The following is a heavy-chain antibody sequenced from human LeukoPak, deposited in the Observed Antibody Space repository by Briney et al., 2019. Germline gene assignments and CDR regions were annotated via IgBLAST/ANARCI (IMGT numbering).Heavy chain of an antibody. Sequence: GGSLRLSCAASGFTFSSYVMHWVRQAPGKGLEWVAVISYDGINKYYADSVKGRFTISRDNSKNTLYLQMNSLRAEDTAVYYCARSIRGGWFDPWGQGTLVTVSS. CDR1: GFTFSSYV. CDR3: ARSIRGGWFDP. J-gene: IGHJ5*02. D-gene: IGHD3-10*01. CDR2: ISYDGINK. V-gene: IGHV3-30*04.